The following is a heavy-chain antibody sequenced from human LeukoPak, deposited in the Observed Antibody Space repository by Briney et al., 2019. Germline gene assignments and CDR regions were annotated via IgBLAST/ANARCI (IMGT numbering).Heavy chain of an antibody. CDR3: ARGIFGMVTSYYYYMDV. Sequence: ASVKVSCKAAGYTFINYGISWVRQAPGQGLEWMGWISAYNGNTNDAQKLQGRVTMTRDTSTTTAYMELRSLRSVDTAVYYCARGIFGMVTSYYYYMDVWGKGTTVTVSS. CDR1: GYTFINYG. V-gene: IGHV1-18*01. D-gene: IGHD3-3*01. J-gene: IGHJ6*03. CDR2: ISAYNGNT.